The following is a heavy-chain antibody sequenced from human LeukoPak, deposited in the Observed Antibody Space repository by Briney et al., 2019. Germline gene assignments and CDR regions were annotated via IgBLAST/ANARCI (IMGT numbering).Heavy chain of an antibody. CDR2: IYSGGST. D-gene: IGHD3-10*01. J-gene: IGHJ4*02. Sequence: GGSLRLSCAASGFTVSSNYTSWVRQAPGKGLEWVSVIYSGGSTYYADSVKGRFTISRDNSKNTLYLQMNSLRAEDTAVYYCARDTGYYGSGSYLIWGQGTLVTVSS. CDR1: GFTVSSNY. CDR3: ARDTGYYGSGSYLI. V-gene: IGHV3-66*01.